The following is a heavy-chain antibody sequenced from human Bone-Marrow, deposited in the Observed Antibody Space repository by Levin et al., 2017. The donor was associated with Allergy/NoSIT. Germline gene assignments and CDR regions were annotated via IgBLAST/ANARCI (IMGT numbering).Heavy chain of an antibody. Sequence: GGSLRLSCAASGFTFSSYSMNWVRQAPGKGLEWVSSISSSSSYIYYADSVKGRFTISRDNAKNSLYLQMNSLRAEDTAVYYCARGVRGMVRGASDYWGQGTLVTVSS. J-gene: IGHJ4*02. D-gene: IGHD3-10*01. CDR2: ISSSSSYI. V-gene: IGHV3-21*01. CDR1: GFTFSSYS. CDR3: ARGVRGMVRGASDY.